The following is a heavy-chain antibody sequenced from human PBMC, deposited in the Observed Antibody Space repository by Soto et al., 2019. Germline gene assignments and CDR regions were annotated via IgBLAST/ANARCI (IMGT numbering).Heavy chain of an antibody. J-gene: IGHJ4*02. V-gene: IGHV3-74*01. Sequence: PGGSLRLSCAASGFTFSRYWTHWVRQAPGKGLVWVSRINVDGSSSNYADSVKGRFTISRDNAKNTVYLQMNSLRAEDTAVYYCSRETYYNFWSGYDYWGQGTLVTVSS. CDR1: GFTFSRYW. D-gene: IGHD3-3*01. CDR2: INVDGSSS. CDR3: SRETYYNFWSGYDY.